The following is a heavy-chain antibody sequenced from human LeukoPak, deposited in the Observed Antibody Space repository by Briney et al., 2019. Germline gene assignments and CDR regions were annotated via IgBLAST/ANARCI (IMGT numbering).Heavy chain of an antibody. CDR1: GYTFTSYG. CDR2: INPSGGST. CDR3: ARYSGYSYGFDAFDI. V-gene: IGHV1-46*01. Sequence: GASVKVSCKASGYTFTSYGISWVRQAPGQGLEWMGIINPSGGSTSYAQKFQGRVTMTRDMSTSTVYMELSSLRSEDTAVYYCARYSGYSYGFDAFDIWGQGTMVTVSS. D-gene: IGHD5-18*01. J-gene: IGHJ3*02.